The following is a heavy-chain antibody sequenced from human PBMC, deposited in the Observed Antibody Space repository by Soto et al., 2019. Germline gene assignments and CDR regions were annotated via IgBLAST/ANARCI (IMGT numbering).Heavy chain of an antibody. CDR1: GFTFSSYG. CDR2: ISYDGSNK. J-gene: IGHJ6*02. V-gene: IGHV3-30*18. Sequence: GSLRLSCAASGFTFSSYGMHWVRQAPGKGLEWVAVISYDGSNKYYADSVKGRFTISRDNSKNTLYLQMNSLRAEDTAVYYCAKDHRAAPYYYYYGMDVWGQGTTVTVSS. D-gene: IGHD2-15*01. CDR3: AKDHRAAPYYYYYGMDV.